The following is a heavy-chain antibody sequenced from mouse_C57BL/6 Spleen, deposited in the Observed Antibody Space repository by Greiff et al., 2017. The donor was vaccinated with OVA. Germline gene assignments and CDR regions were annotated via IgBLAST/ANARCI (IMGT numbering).Heavy chain of an antibody. D-gene: IGHD3-2*02. J-gene: IGHJ2*01. CDR2: IYPGDGDT. Sequence: VQLQQPGAELVKPGASVKISCKASGYAFSSSWMNWVKQRPGKGLEWIGRIYPGDGDTNYNGKFKGKATLTADKSSSTAYMQLSSLTSEDSAVYFCARQAQAPFDYWGQGTTLTVSS. CDR3: ARQAQAPFDY. V-gene: IGHV1-82*01. CDR1: GYAFSSSW.